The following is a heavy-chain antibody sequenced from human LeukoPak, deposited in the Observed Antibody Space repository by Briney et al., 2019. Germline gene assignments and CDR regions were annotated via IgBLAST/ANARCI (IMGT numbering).Heavy chain of an antibody. Sequence: GGSLRLSCAASGFTFSSYSMNWVRQAPGKGLEWVSSISSSSSYIYYADSVKGRFTISRDNAKNSLYLQMNSLRAKDTAVYYCASQLVDLFDYWGQGTLVTVSS. J-gene: IGHJ4*02. CDR3: ASQLVDLFDY. CDR1: GFTFSSYS. D-gene: IGHD2-15*01. CDR2: ISSSSSYI. V-gene: IGHV3-21*01.